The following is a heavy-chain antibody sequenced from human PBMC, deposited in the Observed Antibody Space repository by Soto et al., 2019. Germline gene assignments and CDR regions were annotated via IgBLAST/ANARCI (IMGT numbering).Heavy chain of an antibody. Sequence: PSETLSLTCTVSGGSISSYYWSWIRQPPGKGLEWIGYIYYSGSTNYNPSLKSRVTISVDTSKNQFSLKLSSVTAADTAVYYCARVGEYYYDSGNWFDPWGQGTLVTVSS. D-gene: IGHD3-22*01. J-gene: IGHJ5*02. CDR3: ARVGEYYYDSGNWFDP. CDR2: IYYSGST. CDR1: GGSISSYY. V-gene: IGHV4-59*01.